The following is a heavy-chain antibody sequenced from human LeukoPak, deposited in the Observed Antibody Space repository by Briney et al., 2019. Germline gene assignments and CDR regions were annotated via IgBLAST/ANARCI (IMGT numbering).Heavy chain of an antibody. CDR1: GFTFSSYS. CDR3: ARDHGAVAGIVYYFDY. Sequence: AGGSLRLSCAASGFTFSSYSMNWVRQAPGKGLEWVSSISSSSSYIYYADSVKGRFTISRDNAKNSLYLQMNSLRAEDTAVYYCARDHGAVAGIVYYFDYWGQGTLVTVSS. V-gene: IGHV3-21*01. CDR2: ISSSSSYI. J-gene: IGHJ4*02. D-gene: IGHD6-19*01.